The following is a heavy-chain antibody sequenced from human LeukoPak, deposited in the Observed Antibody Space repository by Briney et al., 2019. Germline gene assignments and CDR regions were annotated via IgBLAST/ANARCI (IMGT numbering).Heavy chain of an antibody. V-gene: IGHV1-69*13. Sequence: SVKVSCKASGGTFSSYAISWVRQAPGQGLEWMGGIIPIFGTANYAQKFQGSVTITADESTSTAYMELSSLRSEDTAVYYCASSDVLLWFGELYGLRYWGQGTLVTVSS. J-gene: IGHJ4*02. D-gene: IGHD3-10*01. CDR1: GGTFSSYA. CDR2: IIPIFGTA. CDR3: ASSDVLLWFGELYGLRY.